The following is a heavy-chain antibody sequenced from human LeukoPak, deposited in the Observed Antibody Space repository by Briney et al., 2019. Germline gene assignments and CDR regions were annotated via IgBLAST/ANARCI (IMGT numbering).Heavy chain of an antibody. V-gene: IGHV3-74*01. J-gene: IGHJ4*02. Sequence: GGSLRLSCAASGFTFSAYWMHWVRQTPGKGLVWVSRIKNYGSSTGYADSVKGRFTISRDNAKNTLYLQMNSLGAEDTAIYYCAKEGAGYGYDYWGQGTLVTVSS. D-gene: IGHD5-12*01. CDR3: AKEGAGYGYDY. CDR1: GFTFSAYW. CDR2: IKNYGSST.